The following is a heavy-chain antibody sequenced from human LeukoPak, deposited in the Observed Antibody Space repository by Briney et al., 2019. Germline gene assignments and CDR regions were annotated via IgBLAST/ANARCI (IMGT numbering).Heavy chain of an antibody. CDR2: IRSKADSYAT. D-gene: IGHD3-10*01. CDR3: TRLSMVSTDYYYGLDV. J-gene: IGHJ6*02. Sequence: GGSLRLSCAASGFIFSGSAMHWVRQASGKGLGWVGRIRSKADSYATAYAASVKGRFIISRDDSRNTAYLQMNSLKTEDTAVYYCTRLSMVSTDYYYGLDVWGQGTTVTVSS. V-gene: IGHV3-73*01. CDR1: GFIFSGSA.